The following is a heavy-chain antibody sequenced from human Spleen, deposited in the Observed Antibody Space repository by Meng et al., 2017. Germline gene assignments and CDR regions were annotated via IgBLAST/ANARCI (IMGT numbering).Heavy chain of an antibody. CDR1: GFTFSSYE. J-gene: IGHJ3*02. Sequence: GESLKISCAASGFTFSSYEMNWVRQAPGKGLEWVSYISSSFSSTYYADSVKGRFTISRDNAKNSLYLQIGSLRAEDTAVYYCARALNWGSWGSFDIWGQGTMVTVSS. CDR2: ISSSFSST. CDR3: ARALNWGSWGSFDI. D-gene: IGHD7-27*01. V-gene: IGHV3-48*03.